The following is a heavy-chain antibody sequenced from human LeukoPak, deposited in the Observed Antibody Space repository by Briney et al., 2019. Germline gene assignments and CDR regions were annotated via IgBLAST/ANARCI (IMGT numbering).Heavy chain of an antibody. CDR2: ISYDGSNK. J-gene: IGHJ3*02. Sequence: PGGSLRLSCAASGFTSSSYAMHWVRQAPGKGLEWVAVISYDGSNKYYADSVKGRFTISRDNSKNTLYLQMNSLRAEDTAVYYCARFRLRLGELSFSDAFDIWGQGTMVTVSS. CDR3: ARFRLRLGELSFSDAFDI. D-gene: IGHD3-16*02. CDR1: GFTSSSYA. V-gene: IGHV3-30-3*01.